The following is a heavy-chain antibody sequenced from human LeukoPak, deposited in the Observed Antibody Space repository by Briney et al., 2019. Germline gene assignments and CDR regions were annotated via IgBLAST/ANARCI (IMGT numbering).Heavy chain of an antibody. Sequence: SETLSLTCTVSGGPISSYYWSWIRQPPGKGLEWIGYIYYSGSTNYNPSLKSRVTISVDTSKNQFSLKLSSVTAADTAVYYCARSNQYSSGWVHYYYYMDVWGKGTTVTISS. CDR2: IYYSGST. CDR1: GGPISSYY. J-gene: IGHJ6*03. V-gene: IGHV4-59*01. D-gene: IGHD6-19*01. CDR3: ARSNQYSSGWVHYYYYMDV.